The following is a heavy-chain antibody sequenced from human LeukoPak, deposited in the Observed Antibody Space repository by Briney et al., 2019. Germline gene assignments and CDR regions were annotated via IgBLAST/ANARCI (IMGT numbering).Heavy chain of an antibody. CDR1: GFTFSSYS. D-gene: IGHD6-13*01. J-gene: IGHJ4*02. CDR3: ARVKQLSFDY. V-gene: IGHV3-48*04. CDR2: ISSSSSTI. Sequence: PGGSLRLSCVASGFTFSSYSMNWVRQAPGKGLEWVSYISSSSSTIYYADSVKGRFTISRDNAKNSLYLQMNSLRAEDAAVYYCARVKQLSFDYWGQGTLVTVSS.